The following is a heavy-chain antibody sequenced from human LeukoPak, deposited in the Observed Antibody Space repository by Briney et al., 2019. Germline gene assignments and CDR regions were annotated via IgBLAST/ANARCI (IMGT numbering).Heavy chain of an antibody. V-gene: IGHV4-39*01. J-gene: IGHJ6*03. CDR2: IYYSGST. Sequence: SETLSLTCTVSGGSISSSSYYWGWIRQPPGKGLEWIGSIYYSGSTYYNPSLKSRVTISVGTSKNQFSLKLSSVTAADTAVYYCARHQRGYPPSYYYYMDVWGKGTTVTVSS. D-gene: IGHD5-12*01. CDR1: GGSISSSSYY. CDR3: ARHQRGYPPSYYYYMDV.